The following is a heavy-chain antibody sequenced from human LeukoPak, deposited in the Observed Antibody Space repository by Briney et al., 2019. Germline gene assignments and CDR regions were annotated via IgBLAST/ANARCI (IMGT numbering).Heavy chain of an antibody. CDR2: INPNSGGT. Sequence: GASVKVSCEASRYAFTTYYMHWVRQAPGQGLEWMGWINPNSGGTNYAQKFQGRVTMTRDTSISTAYMELSRLTSDDTAVYYCARDLAWGYVEQRLGWLDPWGQGAQVTVSS. V-gene: IGHV1-2*02. D-gene: IGHD1/OR15-1a*01. J-gene: IGHJ5*02. CDR1: RYAFTTYY. CDR3: ARDLAWGYVEQRLGWLDP.